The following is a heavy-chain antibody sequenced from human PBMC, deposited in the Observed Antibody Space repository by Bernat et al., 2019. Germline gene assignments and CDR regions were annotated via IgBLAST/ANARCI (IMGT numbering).Heavy chain of an antibody. V-gene: IGHV3-30*02. J-gene: IGHJ4*02. CDR1: RFTFSSYG. D-gene: IGHD6-19*01. CDR3: AKDSSYMKVAGREEYYFDY. CDR2: IRYDGSNK. Sequence: QVQLVESGGGVVQPGGSLRLSCAASRFTFSSYGMHWVRQAPGKGLEWVAFIRYDGSNKYYADSVKGRFTISRDNSKNTLYLQMNSRRAEDTAVYYCAKDSSYMKVAGREEYYFDYWGQGTLVTVSS.